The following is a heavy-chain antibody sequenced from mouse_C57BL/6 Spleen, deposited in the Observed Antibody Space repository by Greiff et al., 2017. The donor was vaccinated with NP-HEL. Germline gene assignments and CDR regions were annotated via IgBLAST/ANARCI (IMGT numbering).Heavy chain of an antibody. D-gene: IGHD2-5*01. CDR1: GYSITSGYY. CDR3: AREEGYYSNPYAMDY. CDR2: ISYDGSN. Sequence: EVKLQESGPGLVKPSQSLSLTCSVTGYSITSGYYWNWIRQFPGNKLEWMGYISYDGSNNYNPSLKNRISITRDTSKNQFFLKLNSVTTEDTATYYCAREEGYYSNPYAMDYWGQGTSVTVSS. J-gene: IGHJ4*01. V-gene: IGHV3-6*01.